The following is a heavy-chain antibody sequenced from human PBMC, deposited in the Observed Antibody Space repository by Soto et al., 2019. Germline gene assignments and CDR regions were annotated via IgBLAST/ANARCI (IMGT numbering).Heavy chain of an antibody. Sequence: PSETLSLTCAVSGGSISSSNWWSWVRQPPGKGLEWIGEIYHSGSTNYNPSLKSRVTISVDKSKNQFSLKLSSVTAADTAVYYCARRAMVRTAGAFDIWGQGTMVTVSS. CDR3: ARRAMVRTAGAFDI. J-gene: IGHJ3*02. CDR1: GGSISSSNW. V-gene: IGHV4-4*02. CDR2: IYHSGST. D-gene: IGHD3-10*01.